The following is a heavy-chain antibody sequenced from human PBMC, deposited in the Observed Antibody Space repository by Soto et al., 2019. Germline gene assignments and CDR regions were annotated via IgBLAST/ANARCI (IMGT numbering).Heavy chain of an antibody. J-gene: IGHJ5*02. D-gene: IGHD5-12*01. CDR1: GGSISTYY. V-gene: IGHV4-59*01. Sequence: QLQLQESGPGLVKPSETLSLTCTVSGGSISTYYWNWIRQPPRKGLQWIGDIYYSGRTNYNPSLKSRVAISVDMSTNQFSLNLSSVTPADTAVYYCARGGGYSGQRRSWFDPWGQGTLVTVSA. CDR3: ARGGGYSGQRRSWFDP. CDR2: IYYSGRT.